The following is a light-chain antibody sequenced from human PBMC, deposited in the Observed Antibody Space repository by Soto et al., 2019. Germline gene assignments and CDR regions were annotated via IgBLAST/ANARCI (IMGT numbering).Light chain of an antibody. CDR2: GAS. CDR1: QTVFSN. CDR3: QQYNNWPQT. V-gene: IGKV3-15*01. Sequence: EIVLTQSPGTLSLSPGERATLSCRATQTVFSNYIGWYQQKPGQAPRLLVYGASTRAAGIPARFSGSGSGAEFTLTISSLQSEDFAVYYCQQYNNWPQTFGQGTKVDIK. J-gene: IGKJ1*01.